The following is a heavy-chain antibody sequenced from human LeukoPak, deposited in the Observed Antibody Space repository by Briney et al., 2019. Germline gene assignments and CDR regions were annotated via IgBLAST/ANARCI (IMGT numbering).Heavy chain of an antibody. V-gene: IGHV3-74*01. CDR3: ARGGPYHAFDI. J-gene: IGHJ3*02. CDR1: GFTFSSYW. CDR2: VNNDGSAT. Sequence: PGGPLRLSCAASGFTFSSYWIYWVRQVPGKGLVYFSRVNNDGSATTYADPVKGRFTISRDNAKNTVYLQMDSLRVEDTAIYYCARGGPYHAFDIWGQGTMVTVSS. D-gene: IGHD2-2*01.